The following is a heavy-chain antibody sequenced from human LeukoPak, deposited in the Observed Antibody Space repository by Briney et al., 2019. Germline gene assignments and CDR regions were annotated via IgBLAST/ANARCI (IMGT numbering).Heavy chain of an antibody. Sequence: PGGSLRLSCAASGFTFSSYWMSWVRQAPGKGLEWVANIKQDGSEKYYVDSVKGRFTISRDNAKNSLYLQMNSLRAEDTAVYYCATENAYYDFWSGYYRNLNWLDPWGQGTLVTVSS. CDR3: ATENAYYDFWSGYYRNLNWLDP. D-gene: IGHD3-3*01. J-gene: IGHJ5*02. V-gene: IGHV3-7*01. CDR2: IKQDGSEK. CDR1: GFTFSSYW.